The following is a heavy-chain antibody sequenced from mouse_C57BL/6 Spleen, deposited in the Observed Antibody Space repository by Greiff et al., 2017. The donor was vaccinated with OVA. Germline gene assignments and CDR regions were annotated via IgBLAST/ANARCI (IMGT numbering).Heavy chain of an antibody. CDR1: GYTFTSYW. J-gene: IGHJ3*01. V-gene: IGHV1-64*01. Sequence: QVQLQQPGAELVKPGASVKLSCKASGYTFTSYWMHWVKQRPGQGLEWIGMIHPNSGSTNYNEKFKSKATLTVDKSSSTASMQLSSLTSEDSAVYYCARGTAQATWFAYWGQGTLVTVSA. CDR3: ARGTAQATWFAY. D-gene: IGHD3-2*02. CDR2: IHPNSGST.